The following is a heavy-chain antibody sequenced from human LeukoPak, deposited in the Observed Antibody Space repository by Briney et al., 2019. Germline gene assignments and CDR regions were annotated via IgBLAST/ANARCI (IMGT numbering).Heavy chain of an antibody. CDR1: GGSISSGGYY. CDR3: ARVGGMVRGVIIPYFDY. CDR2: IYYSGST. J-gene: IGHJ4*02. Sequence: PSETLSLTCTVSGGSISSGGYYWSWLRQHPGKGLEWIGYIYYSGSTYYNPSLKSRVTISVDTSKNQFSLKLSSVTAADTAVYYCARVGGMVRGVIIPYFDYWGQGTLVTVSS. V-gene: IGHV4-31*03. D-gene: IGHD3-10*01.